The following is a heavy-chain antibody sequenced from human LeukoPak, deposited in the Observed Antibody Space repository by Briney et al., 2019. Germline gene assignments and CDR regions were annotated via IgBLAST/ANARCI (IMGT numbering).Heavy chain of an antibody. D-gene: IGHD5-24*01. Sequence: PGGSLRLSCAASGFTFSSSAMSWVRQAPGKGLEWVSTISGSDSSTHYADSVKGRFTISRDNSKNTLYLQMNSLRADDTAVYYGAKSGYNRFDYWGQGTLVTVSS. CDR3: AKSGYNRFDY. V-gene: IGHV3-23*01. CDR2: ISGSDSST. CDR1: GFTFSSSA. J-gene: IGHJ4*02.